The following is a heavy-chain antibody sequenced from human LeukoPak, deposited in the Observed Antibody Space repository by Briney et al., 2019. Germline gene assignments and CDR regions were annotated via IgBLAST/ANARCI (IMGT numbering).Heavy chain of an antibody. V-gene: IGHV3-7*03. Sequence: GGSLRLSCAVSGFTFSGFWMSWSRQAPGKGLEWVASINSDGSEGYYADVVKGRFTISRDNAKNSLYLQMNSLRAEDTALYYCTKVDGYNSGWYDSWGQGTLVSVSS. CDR2: INSDGSEG. D-gene: IGHD6-19*01. CDR3: TKVDGYNSGWYDS. J-gene: IGHJ5*01. CDR1: GFTFSGFW.